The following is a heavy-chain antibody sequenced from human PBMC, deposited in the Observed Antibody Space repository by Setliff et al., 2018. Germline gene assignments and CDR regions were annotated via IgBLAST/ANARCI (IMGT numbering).Heavy chain of an antibody. V-gene: IGHV3-73*01. CDR1: GFSFSGSA. CDR2: IRGRTDNYAT. Sequence: PGGSLRLSCAASGFSFSGSAVYWVRQASVKGLEWIGRIRGRTDNYATAYAASVRGRFTISRDDSKNTAYLQMNSLKTEDTAVYYCTFARDGYDVLDIWGQGTMVTVSS. CDR3: TFARDGYDVLDI. J-gene: IGHJ3*02. D-gene: IGHD5-18*01.